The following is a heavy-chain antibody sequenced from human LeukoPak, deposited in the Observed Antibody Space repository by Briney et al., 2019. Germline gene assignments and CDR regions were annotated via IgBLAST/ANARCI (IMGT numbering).Heavy chain of an antibody. CDR1: GGSISRYY. CDR2: IYYSGST. D-gene: IGHD3-22*01. J-gene: IGHJ4*02. Sequence: SETLSLTCTVSGGSISRYYWSWIRQPPGKGLEWIGYIYYSGSTNYNPSPKSRVTISVDTSKNQFSLKLSSVTAADTAVYYCASHAYDSSGYYLYYFDYWGQGTLVTVSS. CDR3: ASHAYDSSGYYLYYFDY. V-gene: IGHV4-59*08.